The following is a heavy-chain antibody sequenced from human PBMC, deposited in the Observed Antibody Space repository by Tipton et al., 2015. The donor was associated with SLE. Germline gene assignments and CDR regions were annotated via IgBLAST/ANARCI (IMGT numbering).Heavy chain of an antibody. CDR3: ARYIVVVRYFDY. D-gene: IGHD2-21*01. V-gene: IGHV4-59*08. J-gene: IGHJ4*02. CDR1: GGSISSYY. Sequence: TLSLTCTVSGGSISSYYWSWIRQPPGKGLEWIGYIYYSGSTDYNPSLKSRVIMSVDTSKSQLSLNLSSVTATDTAVYYCARYIVVVRYFDYWGQGTLVTVSS. CDR2: IYYSGST.